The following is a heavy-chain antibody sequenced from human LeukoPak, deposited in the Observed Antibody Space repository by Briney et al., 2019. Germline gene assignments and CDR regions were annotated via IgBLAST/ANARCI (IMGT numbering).Heavy chain of an antibody. J-gene: IGHJ6*03. Sequence: SGTLSLTCTVSGGSISSYYWSWIRQPPGKGLEWIGYIYYSGSTNYNPSLKSRVTISVDTSKNQFSLKLSSVTAADTAVYYCARTVWTDFWSGYYGRVGYYMDVWGKGTTVTVSS. CDR1: GGSISSYY. D-gene: IGHD3-3*01. CDR2: IYYSGST. V-gene: IGHV4-59*08. CDR3: ARTVWTDFWSGYYGRVGYYMDV.